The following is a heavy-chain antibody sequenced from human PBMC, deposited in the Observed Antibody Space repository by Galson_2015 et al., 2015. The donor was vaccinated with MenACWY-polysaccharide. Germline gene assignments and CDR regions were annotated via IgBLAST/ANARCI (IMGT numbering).Heavy chain of an antibody. CDR2: ISASGGST. CDR3: AKDRYCSGTSCYNAY. V-gene: IGHV3-23*01. Sequence: SLRLSCAASGFTFSSSTMIWVRQTPGKGLEWVSTISASGGSTYYTDSVKGRFTISRDNSKNTLFLQMDSLRAEDTAVYYCAKDRYCSGTSCYNAYWGQGTLVTVSS. CDR1: GFTFSSST. J-gene: IGHJ4*02. D-gene: IGHD2-2*02.